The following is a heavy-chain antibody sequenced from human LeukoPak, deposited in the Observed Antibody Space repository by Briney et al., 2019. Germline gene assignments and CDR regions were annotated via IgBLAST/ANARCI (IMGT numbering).Heavy chain of an antibody. CDR2: ISGSGGST. CDR3: AKNPPSSYSSSWYYFDY. CDR1: GFSFSTYA. Sequence: GGSLRLSCPTSGFSFSTYAMSWVRQAPGKGLQWVSAISGSGGSTYYADSVKGRFTISRDNSKNTLYLQMNSLRAEDTAVYYCAKNPPSSYSSSWYYFDYWGQGTLVTVSS. J-gene: IGHJ4*02. V-gene: IGHV3-23*01. D-gene: IGHD6-13*01.